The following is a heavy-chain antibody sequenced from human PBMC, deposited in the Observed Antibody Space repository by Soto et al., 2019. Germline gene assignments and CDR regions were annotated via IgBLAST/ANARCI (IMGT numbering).Heavy chain of an antibody. CDR2: IYPGDSDT. J-gene: IGHJ4*02. CDR1: GYSFTSYW. V-gene: IGHV5-51*01. CDR3: ARLAMVRGVTVYYFDY. D-gene: IGHD3-10*01. Sequence: PGESLKISCKGSGYSFTSYWIGWVRQMPGKGLEWMGIIYPGDSDTRYSPSFQGQVTISADKSISTAYLQWSSLKASDTAMYYCARLAMVRGVTVYYFDYWGQGTLVTVSS.